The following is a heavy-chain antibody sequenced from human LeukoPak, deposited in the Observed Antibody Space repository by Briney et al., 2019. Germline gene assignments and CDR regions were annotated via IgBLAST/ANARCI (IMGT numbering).Heavy chain of an antibody. V-gene: IGHV3-48*01. CDR3: ARDPPHTYYYGSGSFDY. CDR2: SSSISI. J-gene: IGHJ4*02. Sequence: SSSISIYYADSVKGRFTISRDNAKNSLYLQMNSLRAEDTAVYYCARDPPHTYYYGSGSFDYWGQGTLVTVSS. D-gene: IGHD3-10*01.